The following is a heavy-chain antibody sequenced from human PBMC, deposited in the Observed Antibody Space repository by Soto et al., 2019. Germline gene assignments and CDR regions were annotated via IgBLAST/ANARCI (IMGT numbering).Heavy chain of an antibody. CDR1: GYTFTSYG. Sequence: QVQLVQSGAEVKKPGASVKVSCKASGYTFTSYGISWVRQSPGQGLDGMGWISAYNGNTNYAQKLQGRVTMTTDTSTSTAYMELRSLRSDDTAVYYCAREGDGDGGSYLDTFDYWGQGTLVTVSS. J-gene: IGHJ4*02. D-gene: IGHD1-26*01. V-gene: IGHV1-18*01. CDR3: AREGDGDGGSYLDTFDY. CDR2: ISAYNGNT.